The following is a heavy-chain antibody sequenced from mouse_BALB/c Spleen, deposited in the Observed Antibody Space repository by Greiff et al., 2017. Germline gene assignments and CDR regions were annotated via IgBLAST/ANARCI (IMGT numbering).Heavy chain of an antibody. CDR3: ARDRDYYAMDH. J-gene: IGHJ4*01. Sequence: EVKLVESGGGLVKPGGSLKLSCAASGFTFSDYYMYWVRQTPEKRLEWVATISDGGSYTYYPDSVKGRFTISRDNAKNNLYLQMSSLKSEDTAMYDCARDRDYYAMDHWGQGTSVTVSA. D-gene: IGHD3-3*01. V-gene: IGHV5-4*02. CDR1: GFTFSDYY. CDR2: ISDGGSYT.